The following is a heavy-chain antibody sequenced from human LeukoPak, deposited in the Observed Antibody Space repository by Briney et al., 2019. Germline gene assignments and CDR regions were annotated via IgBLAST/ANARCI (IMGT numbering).Heavy chain of an antibody. Sequence: GGSLRLSCAASGFTFSSYAMSWVRQAPGKGLEWVSAISGGGGTTYYADSVKGRFAVSRDNSKNTLYMQMNSLRAADTAVYYCAKGPYYYGLGSSSPNYFYAMDVWGQGTTVTVSS. J-gene: IGHJ6*02. CDR3: AKGPYYYGLGSSSPNYFYAMDV. D-gene: IGHD3-10*01. V-gene: IGHV3-23*01. CDR1: GFTFSSYA. CDR2: ISGGGGTT.